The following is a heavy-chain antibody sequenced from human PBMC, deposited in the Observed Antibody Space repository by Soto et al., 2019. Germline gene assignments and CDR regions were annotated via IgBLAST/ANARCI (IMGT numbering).Heavy chain of an antibody. CDR3: ARHAFGGHLYEEFDY. Sequence: QLQLQESGPGLVKPSETLSLTCTVSGDSIRSGDYYWGWIRQPPGKGLEWIGSIYYSGTTNYSPSLKSRVTISIDTSKKLFSLNLSSVTAADTAMYYCARHAFGGHLYEEFDYWGQGILVTVSS. CDR2: IYYSGTT. D-gene: IGHD2-15*01. V-gene: IGHV4-39*01. J-gene: IGHJ4*02. CDR1: GDSIRSGDYY.